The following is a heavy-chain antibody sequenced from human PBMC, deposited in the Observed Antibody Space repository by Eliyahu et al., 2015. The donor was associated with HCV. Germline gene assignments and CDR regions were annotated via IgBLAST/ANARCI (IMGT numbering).Heavy chain of an antibody. Sequence: EWIGRIYTSGSTNYNPSLKSRVTISVDTSKNQFSLKLSSVTAADTAVYYCARDQRPDIVVVPAAFGYYGMDVWGQGTTVTVSS. D-gene: IGHD2-2*01. CDR2: IYTSGST. J-gene: IGHJ6*02. V-gene: IGHV4-61*02. CDR3: ARDQRPDIVVVPAAFGYYGMDV.